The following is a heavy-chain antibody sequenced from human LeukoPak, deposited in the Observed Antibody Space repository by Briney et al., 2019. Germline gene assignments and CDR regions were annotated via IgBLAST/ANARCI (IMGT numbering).Heavy chain of an antibody. Sequence: GGSLRLPCAASGFTFDDYAMHWVRQAPGKGLEWVSLISGDGGSTYYADSVKGRFTISRDNSKNSLYLQMNSLRTEDTALYYCANVYCSSTSCYDEGVDYWGQGTLVTVSS. CDR1: GFTFDDYA. CDR2: ISGDGGST. D-gene: IGHD2-2*01. CDR3: ANVYCSSTSCYDEGVDY. V-gene: IGHV3-43*02. J-gene: IGHJ4*02.